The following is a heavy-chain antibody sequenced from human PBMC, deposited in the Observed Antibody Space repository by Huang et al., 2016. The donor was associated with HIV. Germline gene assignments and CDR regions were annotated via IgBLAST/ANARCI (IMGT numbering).Heavy chain of an antibody. D-gene: IGHD3-3*02. V-gene: IGHV1-69*01. J-gene: IGHJ4*02. CDR1: GGTFSSYA. CDR2: IIPVLNKP. CDR3: ARQPSAILTEYYFDY. Sequence: QVQLVQSGAEVKKPGSSVKVSCKAPGGTFSSYAINWWRQDPGQGPEWMGGIIPVLNKPNYAPKFQGRITISADESTNTAFRELSSLISEDTAMYYCARQPSAILTEYYFDYWGQGTLVTVSS.